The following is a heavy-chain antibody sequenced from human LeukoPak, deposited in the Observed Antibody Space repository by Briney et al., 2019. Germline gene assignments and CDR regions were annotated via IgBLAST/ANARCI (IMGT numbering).Heavy chain of an antibody. V-gene: IGHV3-13*01. CDR3: AREDLYSSGWYSHGCFDY. CDR1: GFTFSSYD. CDR2: IGTAGDT. Sequence: GGSLRLSCAASGFTFSSYDMHWVRQATGKGLEWVSAIGTAGDTYYPGSVKGRFTISRENAKNSLYLQMNSLRAEDTAVYYCAREDLYSSGWYSHGCFDYWGQGTLVTVSS. J-gene: IGHJ4*02. D-gene: IGHD6-19*01.